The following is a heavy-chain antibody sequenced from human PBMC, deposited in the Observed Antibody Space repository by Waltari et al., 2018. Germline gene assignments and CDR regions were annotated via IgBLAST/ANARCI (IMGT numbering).Heavy chain of an antibody. CDR3: ARAGYDYVWGSYRPNWFDP. Sequence: QVQLQESGPGLVKPSETLSLTCTVSGGSISSYYWSWIRQPPGKGLEWIGYIYTSGSTNYKPSLKSRVTISVDTSKNQFSLKLSSVTAADTAVYYCARAGYDYVWGSYRPNWFDPWGQGTLVTVSS. CDR1: GGSISSYY. V-gene: IGHV4-4*09. CDR2: IYTSGST. D-gene: IGHD3-16*02. J-gene: IGHJ5*02.